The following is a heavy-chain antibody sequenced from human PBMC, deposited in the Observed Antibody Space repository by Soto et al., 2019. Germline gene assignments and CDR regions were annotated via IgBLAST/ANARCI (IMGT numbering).Heavy chain of an antibody. CDR3: ARDKVVGATGN. CDR1: GYTFTSYX. D-gene: IGHD1-1*01. CDR2: MNPNSGNT. Sequence: QVQLVQSGAEVKKPGASVKVSCKASGYTFTSYXXXXXRQATGQGLEWMGWMNPNSGNTVYAQKFQGRVTMTRNTSISTAYMELSSLRSEDTAVYYCARDKVVGATGNWGQGTLVTVSS. V-gene: IGHV1-8*01. J-gene: IGHJ4*02.